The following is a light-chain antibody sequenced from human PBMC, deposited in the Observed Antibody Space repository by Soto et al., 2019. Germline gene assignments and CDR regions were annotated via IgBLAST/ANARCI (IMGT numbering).Light chain of an antibody. V-gene: IGLV2-23*03. CDR2: EGS. Sequence: QSALTQPASVSGSPGQSITISCTGTSSDVGSYNLVSWYQQHTGKAPKLMIYEGSKRPSVVSNRLSGSKSGKMASLTISGREAEDEADYFYCSDAGSSAVVVFGGGTKLIVL. J-gene: IGLJ2*01. CDR1: SSDVGSYNL. CDR3: CSDAGSSAVVV.